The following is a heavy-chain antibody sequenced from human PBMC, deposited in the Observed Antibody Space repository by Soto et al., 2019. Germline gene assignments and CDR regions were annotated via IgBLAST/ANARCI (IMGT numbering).Heavy chain of an antibody. D-gene: IGHD2-21*01. Sequence: EVQLLESGGGSVQPGGSLRLSCAASRFTLRNYVVNWVRQAPGKGLEWVSTTGGSGDTYYPDSVKGRFTISRDNSKNTVYLEMITLRAEDTAVYYCATSGHCGGLRCSSFDMWGQGTVVTVSS. CDR2: TGGSGDT. CDR1: RFTLRNYV. CDR3: ATSGHCGGLRCSSFDM. V-gene: IGHV3-23*01. J-gene: IGHJ3*02.